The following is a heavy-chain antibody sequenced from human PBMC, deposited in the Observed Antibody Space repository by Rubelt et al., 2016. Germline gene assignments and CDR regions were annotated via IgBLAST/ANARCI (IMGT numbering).Heavy chain of an antibody. CDR2: IKQDGSEK. J-gene: IGHJ4*02. CDR3: ARDLDYGDHGGFDY. V-gene: IGHV3-7*01. CDR1: W. D-gene: IGHD4-17*01. Sequence: WMSWVRQAPGKGLEWVASIKQDGSEKYYVDSLKGRFTISRDNAKNSLYLQMNSLRAEDTAVYYCARDLDYGDHGGFDYWGQGTLVTVSS.